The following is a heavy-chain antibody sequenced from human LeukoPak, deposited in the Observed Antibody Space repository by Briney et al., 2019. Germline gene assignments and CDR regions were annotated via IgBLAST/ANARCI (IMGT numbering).Heavy chain of an antibody. V-gene: IGHV3-74*01. J-gene: IGHJ5*02. D-gene: IGHD3-3*01. Sequence: PGGSLRLSCAASGFTFSSYWMHWVRQAPGKGLVWVSRINSDGSSTSYADSVKGRFTISRDNAKNTLYLQMNSLRAEDTAVYYCAKESRSVYDFWSGTTFDPWGQGTLVTVSS. CDR3: AKESRSVYDFWSGTTFDP. CDR2: INSDGSST. CDR1: GFTFSSYW.